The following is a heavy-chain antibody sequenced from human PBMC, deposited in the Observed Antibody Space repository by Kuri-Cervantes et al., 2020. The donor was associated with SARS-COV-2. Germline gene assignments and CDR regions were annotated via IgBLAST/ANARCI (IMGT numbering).Heavy chain of an antibody. D-gene: IGHD6-13*01. J-gene: IGHJ4*02. CDR1: GGSISSSSYY. CDR3: ARGGGGSSWYFDY. Sequence: ESLKISCTVSGGSISSSSYYWGWIRQLPGKGLEWIGSIYYSGSTYYNPSLKSRVTISVDTSKNQFSLKLSSVTAADTAVYYCARGGGGSSWYFDYWGQGTLVTVSS. V-gene: IGHV4-39*07. CDR2: IYYSGST.